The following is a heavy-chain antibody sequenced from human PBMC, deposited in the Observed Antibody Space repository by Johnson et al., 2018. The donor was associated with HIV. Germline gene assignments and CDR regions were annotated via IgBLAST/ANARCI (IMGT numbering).Heavy chain of an antibody. J-gene: IGHJ3*02. CDR3: TTDGMCWRTAFDI. Sequence: EVQVLESGGGVVRPGGSLRLSCAASGFTVSNAWMSWVRQAPGKGLEWVGRIKSRSDGGTTDYAAPVKGRFTISRDDSKNTLYLQMNSLKTEDTAVYYCTTDGMCWRTAFDIWGQGTMVTVSS. D-gene: IGHD1-1*01. CDR2: IKSRSDGGTT. CDR1: GFTVSNAW. V-gene: IGHV3-15*01.